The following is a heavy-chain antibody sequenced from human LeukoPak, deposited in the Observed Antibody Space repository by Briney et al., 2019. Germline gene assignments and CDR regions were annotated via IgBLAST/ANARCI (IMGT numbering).Heavy chain of an antibody. J-gene: IGHJ6*02. Sequence: HSGGSLRLSCAASGFTFSSYEMNWVRQAPGRGLEWVSYISSSGSTIYYADSVKGRFTISRDNAKNSLYLQMNSLRAEDTAVYYCARDFGPGYHYYYGMDVWGQGTTVTVSS. CDR2: ISSSGSTI. V-gene: IGHV3-48*03. D-gene: IGHD3-3*01. CDR3: ARDFGPGYHYYYGMDV. CDR1: GFTFSSYE.